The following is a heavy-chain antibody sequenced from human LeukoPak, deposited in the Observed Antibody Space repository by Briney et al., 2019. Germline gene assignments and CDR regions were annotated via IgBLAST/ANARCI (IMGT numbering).Heavy chain of an antibody. CDR2: IYRDGNT. V-gene: IGHV3-53*01. Sequence: PRGSLRLSCAASGFTVTTNYVTWVRQAPGKGLEWVSLIYRDGNTHYADSVRGRFSISRDNSRNTVYLQMNSLRAEDTAVYYCARGRSGWNFDYWGQGTLVTVSS. J-gene: IGHJ4*02. CDR3: ARGRSGWNFDY. D-gene: IGHD6-19*01. CDR1: GFTVTTNY.